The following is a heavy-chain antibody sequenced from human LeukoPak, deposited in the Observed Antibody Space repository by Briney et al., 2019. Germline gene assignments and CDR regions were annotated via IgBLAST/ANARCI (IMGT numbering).Heavy chain of an antibody. CDR1: GGSFSGYC. V-gene: IGHV4-34*01. CDR2: INHSGST. D-gene: IGHD2-2*02. CDR3: ARQIGYCSSTSCYTEDY. Sequence: SETLSLTCAVYGGSFSGYCWSWIRQAPGKGLEWIGEINHSGSTNYNPSLKSRVTISVDTSKNQFSLKLSSVTAADTAVYYCARQIGYCSSTSCYTEDYWGQGTLVTVSS. J-gene: IGHJ4*02.